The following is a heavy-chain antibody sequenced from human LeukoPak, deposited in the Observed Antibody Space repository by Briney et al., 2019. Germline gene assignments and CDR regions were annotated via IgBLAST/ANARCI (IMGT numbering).Heavy chain of an antibody. V-gene: IGHV1-69*01. CDR3: ARRYCSGGSCYWFDP. Sequence: GSSVKVSCKASGGTLSSYAISWVRQAPGQGLEWMGGIIPIFGTANYAQKFQGRVTITADESTSTAYMELSSLGSEDTAVYYCARRYCSGGSCYWFDPWGQGTLVTVSS. CDR1: GGTLSSYA. CDR2: IIPIFGTA. D-gene: IGHD2-15*01. J-gene: IGHJ5*02.